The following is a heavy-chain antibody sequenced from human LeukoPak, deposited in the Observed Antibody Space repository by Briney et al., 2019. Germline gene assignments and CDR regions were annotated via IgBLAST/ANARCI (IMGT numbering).Heavy chain of an antibody. Sequence: MPSETLSLTCAVYGGSFSGYYWSWIRQPPGKGLEWIGEINHSGSTNYNPSLKSRVTISADTSKNQFSLKLSSVTAADTAVYYCARGQQWSNWGQGTLVTVSS. J-gene: IGHJ4*02. CDR3: ARGQQWSN. V-gene: IGHV4-34*01. D-gene: IGHD6-19*01. CDR1: GGSFSGYY. CDR2: INHSGST.